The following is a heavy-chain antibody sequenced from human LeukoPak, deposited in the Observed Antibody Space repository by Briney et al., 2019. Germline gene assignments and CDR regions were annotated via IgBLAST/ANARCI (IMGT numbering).Heavy chain of an antibody. D-gene: IGHD6-13*01. CDR1: GFTFSSYW. Sequence: GGSPRLSCAASGFTFSSYWMNWVRQAPGKGLVWVSRINSDGSSTSYADSVKGRSTISRDNAKNTLYLQMNSLRAEDTAVYYCARTGYSSSSIGYWGPGTLVTVSS. CDR3: ARTGYSSSSIGY. V-gene: IGHV3-74*01. CDR2: INSDGSST. J-gene: IGHJ4*02.